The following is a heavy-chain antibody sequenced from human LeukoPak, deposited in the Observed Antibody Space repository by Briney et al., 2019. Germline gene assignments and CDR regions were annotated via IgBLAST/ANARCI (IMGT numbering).Heavy chain of an antibody. V-gene: IGHV1-69*04. J-gene: IGHJ4*02. CDR3: ARGTPSVDY. D-gene: IGHD4-23*01. CDR1: GGTFSSYA. CDR2: IIPILGIA. Sequence: ASVKVSRKASGGTFSSYAISWVRQAPGQGLEWMGRIIPILGIANYAQKFQGRVTITADKSTSTAYMELSSLRSEDTAVYYCARGTPSVDYWGQGTLVTVSS.